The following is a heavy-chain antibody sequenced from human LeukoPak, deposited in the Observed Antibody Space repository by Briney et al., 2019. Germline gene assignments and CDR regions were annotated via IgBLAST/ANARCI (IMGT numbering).Heavy chain of an antibody. CDR3: ARVSYYGSGSLNWFDP. CDR1: GYTFTSYG. J-gene: IGHJ5*02. CDR2: ISAYNGNT. D-gene: IGHD3-10*01. V-gene: IGHV1-18*01. Sequence: ASVKVSCKASGYTFTSYGISWVRQAPGQGLEWMGWISAYNGNTNYAQKLQGRVTTTTDTSTSTAYMELRSLRSDDTAVYYCARVSYYGSGSLNWFDPWGQGTLVTVSS.